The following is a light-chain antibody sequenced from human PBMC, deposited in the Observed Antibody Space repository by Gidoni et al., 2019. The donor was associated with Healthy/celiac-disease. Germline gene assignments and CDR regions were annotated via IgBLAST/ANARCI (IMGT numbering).Light chain of an antibody. J-gene: IGKJ4*01. V-gene: IGKV1-9*01. CDR3: QQRNSYPPS. CDR1: QGISSY. Sequence: QFTQSPSSLSASVGDRVTITCRASQGISSYLAWYQQKPGKAPKLLIYAASTLQSGVPSRFSGSGSGTDFTLTISSLQPEDFATYYCQQRNSYPPSFGGGTKVEIK. CDR2: AAS.